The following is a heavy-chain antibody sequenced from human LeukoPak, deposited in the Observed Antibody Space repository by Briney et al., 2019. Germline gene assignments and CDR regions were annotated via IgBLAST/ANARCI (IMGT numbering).Heavy chain of an antibody. Sequence: LSGGSLRLSCAASGLTLSTYAMSWARQAPGKGLEWVSGISSSGSGDNTYYADSVKGRFTISRDSSKNTLFLHMNTLRAEDTAIYYCANDRTVGASYWYFDLWGRGTLVTVSS. CDR1: GLTLSTYA. CDR3: ANDRTVGASYWYFDL. D-gene: IGHD1-26*01. CDR2: ISSSGSGDNT. V-gene: IGHV3-23*01. J-gene: IGHJ2*01.